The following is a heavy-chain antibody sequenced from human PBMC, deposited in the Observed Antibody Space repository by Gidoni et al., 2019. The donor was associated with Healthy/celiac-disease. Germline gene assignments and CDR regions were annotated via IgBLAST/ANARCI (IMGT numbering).Heavy chain of an antibody. D-gene: IGHD3-16*02. CDR1: GFTFSNAW. CDR2: IKSKTDGGTT. J-gene: IGHJ3*02. CDR3: SYRYDYIWGSYRRDAFDI. V-gene: IGHV3-15*01. Sequence: EVQLVESGGGLVKPGGSLRLSCAASGFTFSNAWMSWVRQAPGKGLEWVGRIKSKTDGGTTDYAAPVKGRFTISRDDSKNTLYLQMNSLKTEDTAVYYCSYRYDYIWGSYRRDAFDIWGQGTMVTVSS.